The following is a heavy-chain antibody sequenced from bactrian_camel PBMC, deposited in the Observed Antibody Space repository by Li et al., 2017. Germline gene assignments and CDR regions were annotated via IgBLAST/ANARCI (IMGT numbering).Heavy chain of an antibody. CDR1: GYTLSRYC. CDR3: APRLVSAIYRDYPADNY. D-gene: IGHD4*01. CDR2: LDVDGTT. Sequence: HVQLVESGGGSVQAGGSLRLSCTASGYTLSRYCMGWFRQAPGKEREGVASLDVDGTTQYTDSVKGRFTISRDNAKHTVDLHLSSLKTEDTAMYYCAPRLVSAIYRDYPADNYWGQGTQVTVS. V-gene: IGHV3S9*01. J-gene: IGHJ4*01.